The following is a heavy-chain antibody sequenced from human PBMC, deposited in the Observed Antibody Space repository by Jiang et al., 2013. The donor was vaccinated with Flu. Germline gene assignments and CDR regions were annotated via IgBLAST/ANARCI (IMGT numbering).Heavy chain of an antibody. V-gene: IGHV3-9*01. CDR1: GFTFEDNA. D-gene: IGHD2-21*01. CDR3: AKDGDGGRETEYFQH. CDR2: ISWNSGSI. J-gene: IGHJ1*01. Sequence: LVQPGRSLRLSCAASGFTFEDNAIHWVRQAPGKGLEWVSGISWNSGSIDYAESVKGRFTISRDNAKNSLYLQMNSLRPEDTALYYCAKDGDGGRETEYFQHWGQGTLVTVSS.